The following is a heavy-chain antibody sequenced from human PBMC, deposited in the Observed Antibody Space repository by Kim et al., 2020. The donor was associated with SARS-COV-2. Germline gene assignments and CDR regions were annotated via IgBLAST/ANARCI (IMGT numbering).Heavy chain of an antibody. J-gene: IGHJ3*02. D-gene: IGHD5-18*01. Sequence: SQTLSLTCAISGDSVSAYSVAWNGVRQSPSRGLEWLGRTYYRSEWYNDYAVSVKGRITINPDTSQNQFSLQLKSMTPEDTAVYYCARGINSAFDIWGQGTVVTVSS. CDR3: ARGINSAFDI. CDR1: GDSVSAYSVA. CDR2: TYYRSEWYN. V-gene: IGHV6-1*01.